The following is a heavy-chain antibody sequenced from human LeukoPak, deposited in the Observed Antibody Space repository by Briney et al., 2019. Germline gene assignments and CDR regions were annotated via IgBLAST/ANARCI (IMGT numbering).Heavy chain of an antibody. Sequence: SETLSLTCAVYGGSFTAYYWSVIRQPPGKGLEWIGEINHCGSINYNPSLRSRVTTSVDTSKNQFSLELSSVTAADTAVYYCAMVVWGSYFDYWGQGTLVTVSS. D-gene: IGHD3-16*01. CDR2: INHCGSI. CDR1: GGSFTAYY. J-gene: IGHJ4*02. CDR3: AMVVWGSYFDY. V-gene: IGHV4-34*01.